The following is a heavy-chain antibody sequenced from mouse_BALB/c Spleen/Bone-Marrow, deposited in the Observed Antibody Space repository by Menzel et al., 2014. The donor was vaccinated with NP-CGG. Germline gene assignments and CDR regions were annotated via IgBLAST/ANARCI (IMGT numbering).Heavy chain of an antibody. D-gene: IGHD1-1*01. CDR3: ERVYGWYFDV. V-gene: IGHV5-6-3*01. CDR2: INNNGGST. J-gene: IGHJ1*01. CDR1: GFTFSSYG. Sequence: EVQVVESGGGLVQPGGSLKLSCVASGFTFSSYGMYWVRQTPDKRLELVATINNNGGSTYYPDSVKGQFTISRDNAKNTLYLQMSSLKAEYTARYYCERVYGWYFDVWGAGTTVTVSS.